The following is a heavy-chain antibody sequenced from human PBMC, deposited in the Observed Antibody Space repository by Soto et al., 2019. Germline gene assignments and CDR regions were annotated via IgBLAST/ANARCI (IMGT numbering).Heavy chain of an antibody. J-gene: IGHJ4*02. CDR3: ARVSAYCGGDCYFIFDY. V-gene: IGHV1-3*01. D-gene: IGHD2-21*02. Sequence: GASVKVSCKASGYTFTSYAMHWVRQAPGQRLEWMGWINAGNGNTKYSQKFQGRVTITRDTSASTAYMELSSLRSEDTAVYYCARVSAYCGGDCYFIFDYWGQGTLVTVSS. CDR1: GYTFTSYA. CDR2: INAGNGNT.